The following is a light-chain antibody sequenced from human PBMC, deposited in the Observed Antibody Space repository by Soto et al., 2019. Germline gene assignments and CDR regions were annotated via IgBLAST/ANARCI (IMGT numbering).Light chain of an antibody. Sequence: DIQMTQSPSTLSASVGDRVTITCRASQSISSWLAWYQQKAGKAPKLLIYDASSLESGVPSRFSGSGSGTEFTPASSSLQADDFATYFCQQYYSYPTFGQGTKVEIK. J-gene: IGKJ1*01. V-gene: IGKV1-5*01. CDR3: QQYYSYPT. CDR1: QSISSW. CDR2: DAS.